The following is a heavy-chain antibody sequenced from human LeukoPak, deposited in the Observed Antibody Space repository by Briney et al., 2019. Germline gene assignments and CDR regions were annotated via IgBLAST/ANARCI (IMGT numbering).Heavy chain of an antibody. D-gene: IGHD2-2*01. V-gene: IGHV4-59*08. CDR1: GGSMSPYY. CDR3: ARQTSIVAVSPPMYWFAP. Sequence: SETLSLTCTVSGGSMSPYYWNWIRQAPGKGLEWIGYVFYSGNTYFNPSLRGRVPISIDTSKSQFSLNLSSVTPADTAVYYCARQTSIVAVSPPMYWFAPWAREPWSPSPQ. CDR2: VFYSGNT. J-gene: IGHJ5*02.